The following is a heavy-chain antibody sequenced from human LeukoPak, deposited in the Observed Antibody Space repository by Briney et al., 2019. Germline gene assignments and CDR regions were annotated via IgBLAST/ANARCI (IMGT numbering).Heavy chain of an antibody. D-gene: IGHD1-26*01. J-gene: IGHJ4*02. CDR3: ARVPLFGSYYLDH. V-gene: IGHV5-51*01. CDR2: IYPGDSDT. CDR1: GYRFTSYW. Sequence: GESLEISCKGSGYRFTSYWVGWVRQMPGKGLERMGIIYPGDSDTRYSPSFQGQVTISADKSISTAYLQWSSLKASDTAMYYCARVPLFGSYYLDHWGQGTLVSVSS.